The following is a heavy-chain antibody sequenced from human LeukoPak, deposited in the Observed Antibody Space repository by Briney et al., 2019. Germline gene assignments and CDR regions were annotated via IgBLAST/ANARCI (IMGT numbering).Heavy chain of an antibody. J-gene: IGHJ4*02. CDR2: MNPNSGNT. CDR3: ARGIIAAPSFDY. D-gene: IGHD6-6*01. V-gene: IGHV1-8*01. CDR1: GYTFTSYD. Sequence: GASVKVSCKASGYTFTSYDINWVRQATGQGLEWMGWMNPNSGNTGHAQKFQGRVTMTRNTSISTAYMELSSLRSEDTAVYYCARGIIAAPSFDYWGQGTLVTVSS.